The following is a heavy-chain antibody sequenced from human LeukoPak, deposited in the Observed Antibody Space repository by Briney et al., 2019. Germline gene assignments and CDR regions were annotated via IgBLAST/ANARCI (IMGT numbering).Heavy chain of an antibody. J-gene: IGHJ2*01. CDR3: AGGVGWHFAL. CDR1: GFTFSSYE. CDR2: ISSSDTI. V-gene: IGHV3-48*03. D-gene: IGHD3-10*01. Sequence: GGSLRLSCAASGFTFSSYEMHWVREAPGKGLEWVSYISSSDTIYYADSVKGRFTISRDNAKSSLSLQMNSRGLDDTAVYYCAGGVGWHFALWGRGTLVTVSS.